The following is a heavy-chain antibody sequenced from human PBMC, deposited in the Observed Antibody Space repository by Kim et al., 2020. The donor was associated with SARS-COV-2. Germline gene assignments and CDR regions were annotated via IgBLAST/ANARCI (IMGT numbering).Heavy chain of an antibody. J-gene: IGHJ6*02. Sequence: ILGKANYAKKFQGSVTITAEKSTSTAYMELSSLRSEDTAVYYCARGYSLWGQGTTVTVSS. D-gene: IGHD2-15*01. CDR2: ILGKA. CDR3: ARGYSL. V-gene: IGHV1-69*04.